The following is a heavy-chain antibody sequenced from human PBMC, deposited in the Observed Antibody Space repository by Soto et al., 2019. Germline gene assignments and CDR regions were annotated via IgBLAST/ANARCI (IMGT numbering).Heavy chain of an antibody. CDR1: GFTFSNAW. Sequence: EVQLVESGGGLVKPGGSLRLSCAASGFTFSNAWMNWVRQAPGKGLEWVGRIKSKTDGGTTDYAGPVKGRFTISRADSKNTRYLQMNSLKTEDTAVYYGTTDESSMVRGVIIPLGAFDIWGQGTMVTVSS. D-gene: IGHD3-10*01. J-gene: IGHJ3*02. V-gene: IGHV3-15*07. CDR3: TTDESSMVRGVIIPLGAFDI. CDR2: IKSKTDGGTT.